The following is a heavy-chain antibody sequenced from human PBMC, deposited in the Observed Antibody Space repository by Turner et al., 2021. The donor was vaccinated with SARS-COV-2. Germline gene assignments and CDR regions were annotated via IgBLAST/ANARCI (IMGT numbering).Heavy chain of an antibody. D-gene: IGHD6-19*01. CDR3: ARLSQWLGTNFDY. Sequence: HLQLQESGPGRVQPSPSLSLTCTVSGGSISSSSFYWGWIRQPPGKGLEWIGNIYYSGSTYYNPSLKSRVTISVDTSKNQFSLKLSSVTAADTAVYYCARLSQWLGTNFDYWGQGTLVTVSS. V-gene: IGHV4-39*01. CDR1: GGSISSSSFY. CDR2: IYYSGST. J-gene: IGHJ4*02.